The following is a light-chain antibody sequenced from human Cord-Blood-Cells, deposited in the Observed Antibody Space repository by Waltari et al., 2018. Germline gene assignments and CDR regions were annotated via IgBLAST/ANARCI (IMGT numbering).Light chain of an antibody. CDR3: QQRSNWPPIT. V-gene: IGKV3-11*01. J-gene: IGKJ5*01. CDR2: DAS. CDR1: PSVSSY. Sequence: ETAFTQSRAHCFLSAVERASCSCRASPSVSSYLAWYQQKPGQAPRLLIYDASNRATGIPARFSGSGSGTDFTLTISSLEPEDFAVYYCQQRSNWPPITFGQGTRLEIK.